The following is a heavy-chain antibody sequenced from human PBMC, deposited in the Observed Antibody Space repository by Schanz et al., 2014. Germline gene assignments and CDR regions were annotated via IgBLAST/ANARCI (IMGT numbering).Heavy chain of an antibody. CDR2: ISDRGDGT. CDR3: ARDGAGRAPDAFDI. V-gene: IGHV3-23*04. J-gene: IGHJ3*02. D-gene: IGHD1-26*01. Sequence: VQLVESGGGVVQPGGSLRLSCATSGFTFTTFAMTWVRQAPGKGLEWVSGISDRGDGTNYGDSVRGRFTITRDIAKNSLSLQMNSLRAEDTAVYYCARDGAGRAPDAFDIWGQGTMVTVSS. CDR1: GFTFTTFA.